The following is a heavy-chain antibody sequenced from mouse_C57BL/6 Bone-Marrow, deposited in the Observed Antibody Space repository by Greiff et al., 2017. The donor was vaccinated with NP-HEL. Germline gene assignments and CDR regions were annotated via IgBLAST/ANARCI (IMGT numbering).Heavy chain of an antibody. CDR1: GFTFSSYG. CDR2: ISSGGSYT. V-gene: IGHV5-6*02. J-gene: IGHJ3*01. CDR3: ARQSSYGSSPWFAY. Sequence: DVMLVESGGDLVKPGGSLKLSCAASGFTFSSYGMSWVRQTPDKRLEWVATISSGGSYTYYPDSVKGRFTISRDNAKNTLYLQMSSLKSEDTAMYYCARQSSYGSSPWFAYWGQGTLVTVSA. D-gene: IGHD1-1*01.